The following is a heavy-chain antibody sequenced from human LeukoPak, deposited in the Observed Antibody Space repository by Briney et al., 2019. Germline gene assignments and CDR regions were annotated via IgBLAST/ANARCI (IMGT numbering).Heavy chain of an antibody. V-gene: IGHV1-8*03. CDR2: MNPNSGNT. Sequence: ASVKVSCKASGYTFTSYYMHWVRQATGQGLEWMGWMNPNSGNTGYAQKFQGRVTITRNTSISTAYMELSSLRAEDTAVYYCAKAFSGTLEFDYWGQGTLVTVSS. J-gene: IGHJ4*02. D-gene: IGHD1-26*01. CDR3: AKAFSGTLEFDY. CDR1: GYTFTSYY.